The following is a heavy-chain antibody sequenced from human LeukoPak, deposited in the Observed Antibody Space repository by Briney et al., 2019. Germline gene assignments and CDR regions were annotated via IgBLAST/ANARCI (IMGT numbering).Heavy chain of an antibody. CDR3: ARDRGSSSSYYYYMDV. D-gene: IGHD6-6*01. CDR2: ISYDGSNK. Sequence: GRSLRLSCAASGFTFSSYAMHWVRQAPGKGLEWVAVISYDGSNKYYADSVKGRFTISRDNSKNTLYLQMNSLRAEDTAVYYCARDRGSSSSYYYYMDVWGKGTTVTVSS. CDR1: GFTFSSYA. V-gene: IGHV3-30-3*01. J-gene: IGHJ6*03.